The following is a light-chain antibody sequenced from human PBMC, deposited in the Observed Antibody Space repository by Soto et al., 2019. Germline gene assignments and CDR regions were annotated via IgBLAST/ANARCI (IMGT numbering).Light chain of an antibody. CDR1: QSISSN. CDR3: QQYNNWPPYT. V-gene: IGKV3-15*01. CDR2: GAS. Sequence: EIVMTQSPVTLSVSPGGRATLSCRASQSISSNLAWYQQKPGQAPRLLIYGASTRATGIPARFSGSGSGTEFILTISSLQSEDSAVYSCQQYNNWPPYTFGQGTKVEIK. J-gene: IGKJ2*01.